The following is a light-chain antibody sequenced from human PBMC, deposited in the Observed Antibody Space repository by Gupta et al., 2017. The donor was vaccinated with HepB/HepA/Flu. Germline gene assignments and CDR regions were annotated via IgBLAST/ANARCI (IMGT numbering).Light chain of an antibody. CDR3: QQANSFPYT. CDR1: KVISRW. Sequence: IYMTQSPSSVSASVGNRVTISCRARKVISRWLAWFQQKPGKAPKLLIYCASSWYSGVPERFSGSGSGTDFTLTISRLQPEDFGTYYCQQANSFPYTFGQGTRLEIK. V-gene: IGKV1-12*01. J-gene: IGKJ5*01. CDR2: CAS.